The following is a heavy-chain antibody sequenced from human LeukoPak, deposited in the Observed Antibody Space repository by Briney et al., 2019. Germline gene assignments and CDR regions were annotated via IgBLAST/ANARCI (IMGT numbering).Heavy chain of an antibody. V-gene: IGHV1-2*02. CDR1: GYTFTDYY. CDR3: ARIANIANSYFQH. J-gene: IGHJ1*01. CDR2: INPNSGGT. D-gene: IGHD4/OR15-4a*01. Sequence: ASVKVSCKTSGYTFTDYYIHWVRQAPGQGLEWMGWINPNSGGTNYAQKFQGRVTMTRDTSISTAYMELSRLRSDDTAVYYCARIANIANSYFQHWGQGTLVTVSS.